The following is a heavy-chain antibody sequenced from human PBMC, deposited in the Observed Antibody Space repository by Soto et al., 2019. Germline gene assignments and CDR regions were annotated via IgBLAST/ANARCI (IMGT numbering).Heavy chain of an antibody. V-gene: IGHV1-2*02. J-gene: IGHJ5*02. Sequence: HVHLVQSGAEVKKPGASVKVSCNASGYSFTDYYMHWVRQAPGQGLEWMGWSNTKTGGTNYAQRVQGRITMTGDTSINTAYMELSRLRSDDTAVYYCARVGPTGWFDPWGQGTVVTVSS. CDR1: GYSFTDYY. CDR3: ARVGPTGWFDP. CDR2: SNTKTGGT.